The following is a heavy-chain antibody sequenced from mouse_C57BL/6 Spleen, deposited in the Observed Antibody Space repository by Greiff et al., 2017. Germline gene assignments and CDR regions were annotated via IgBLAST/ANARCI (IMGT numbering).Heavy chain of an antibody. V-gene: IGHV1-5*01. CDR1: GYTFTSYW. CDR2: IYPGNRDT. Sequence: EVQLQESGTVLARPGASVKMSCKTSGYTFTSYWMHWVKQRPGPGLEWIGAIYPGNRDTSYNQKFKGKAKLTAVTSASTAYMELSSLTNDDSAVYYCTNYGSGVGWYFDVWGTGTTGTVSS. D-gene: IGHD1-1*01. J-gene: IGHJ1*03. CDR3: TNYGSGVGWYFDV.